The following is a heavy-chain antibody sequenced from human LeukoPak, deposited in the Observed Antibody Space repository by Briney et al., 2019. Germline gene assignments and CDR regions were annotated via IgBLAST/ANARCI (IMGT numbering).Heavy chain of an antibody. J-gene: IGHJ4*02. CDR1: GGSFSGYY. D-gene: IGHD1-1*01. CDR2: INHSGST. V-gene: IGHV4-34*01. CDR3: ARVLNWNGSGDY. Sequence: SETLSLTCAVYGGSFSGYYWSWIRQPPGKGLEWIGEINHSGSTNYNPSLKSRVTISVDTSKNQFSLKLSSVTAADTAVYYCARVLNWNGSGDYWGQGTLVTVSS.